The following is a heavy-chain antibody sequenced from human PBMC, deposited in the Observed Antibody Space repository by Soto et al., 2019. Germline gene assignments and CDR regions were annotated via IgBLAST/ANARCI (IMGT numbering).Heavy chain of an antibody. Sequence: PSETLSLTCAVSGGSISSGGYSWSWIRQPPGKGLEWIGYIYYSGSTYYNPSLKSRVTISVDTSKNQFSMKLRSVTAADTAVYYCARAQGSGFLVSWGQGTLVTVSS. CDR3: ARAQGSGFLVS. CDR1: GGSISSGGYS. CDR2: IYYSGST. V-gene: IGHV4-30-2*05. D-gene: IGHD3-10*01. J-gene: IGHJ4*02.